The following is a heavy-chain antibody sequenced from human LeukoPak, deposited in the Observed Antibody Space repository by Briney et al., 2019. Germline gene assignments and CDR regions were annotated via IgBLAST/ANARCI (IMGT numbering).Heavy chain of an antibody. V-gene: IGHV3-33*01. D-gene: IGHD3-16*01. J-gene: IGHJ6*02. Sequence: GGSLRLSCAASGFTFSSYGMHWVRQAPGKGLEWVAVIWYDGSNKYYADSVKGRFTISRDNSKNTLYLQMNSLRAEDTAVYYCARDLGGRVVYYGMDVWGQGTTVTVSS. CDR3: ARDLGGRVVYYGMDV. CDR1: GFTFSSYG. CDR2: IWYDGSNK.